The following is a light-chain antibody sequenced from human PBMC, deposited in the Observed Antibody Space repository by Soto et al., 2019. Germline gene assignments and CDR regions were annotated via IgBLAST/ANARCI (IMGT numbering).Light chain of an antibody. CDR1: QSIRSNY. Sequence: VLSQSPGTLSLSPGERATLSCRASQSIRSNYVAWYQQKPGQGPRLLIYGASSRATGIPDRFSGSGSGTDFTLIISRLEPEDFAMYYCQQYGSSPRTFGQGTKVDI. CDR2: GAS. V-gene: IGKV3-20*01. J-gene: IGKJ1*01. CDR3: QQYGSSPRT.